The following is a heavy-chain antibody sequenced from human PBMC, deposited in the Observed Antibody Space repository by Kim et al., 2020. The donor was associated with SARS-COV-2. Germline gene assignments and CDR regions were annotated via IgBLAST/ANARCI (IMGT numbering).Heavy chain of an antibody. V-gene: IGHV3-23*01. CDR3: SKTHSSGWFFDF. CDR1: GFTFSSYD. Sequence: GGSLRLSCAASGFTFSSYDMSWVRQAPGKGLEWVSIISGNGVNTYYADSVKGRFTISRDKSKNMFYLQMNSLRAEDTAVYYCSKTHSSGWFFDFWGQGTL. J-gene: IGHJ4*02. CDR2: ISGNGVNT. D-gene: IGHD6-19*01.